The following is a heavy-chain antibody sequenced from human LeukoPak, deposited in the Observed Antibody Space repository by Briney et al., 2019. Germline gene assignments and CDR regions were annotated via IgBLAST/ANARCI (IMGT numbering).Heavy chain of an antibody. CDR3: VRHSGWYFGY. V-gene: IGHV4-34*01. CDR1: GGSISSCY. D-gene: IGHD6-19*01. Sequence: SETLSLTCTVSGGSISSCYWSWIRQPPGKGLEWIGEINHSGSTNYNPSLKSRVTISVDASKNQFSLKLSSVTAADTAVYYCVRHSGWYFGYWGQGTLVTVSS. CDR2: INHSGST. J-gene: IGHJ4*02.